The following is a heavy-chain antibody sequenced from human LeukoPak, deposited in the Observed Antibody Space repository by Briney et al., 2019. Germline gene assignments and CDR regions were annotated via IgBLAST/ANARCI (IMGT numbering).Heavy chain of an antibody. CDR2: IYHSGST. J-gene: IGHJ1*01. CDR1: GGSFSGYY. D-gene: IGHD6-13*01. CDR3: ARGRGSSWYWEYFQH. Sequence: SETLSLTCAVYGGSFSGYYWSWIRQPPGKGLEWIGEIYHSGSTNYNPSLKSRVTISVDTSKNQFSLKLSSVTAADTAVYYCARGRGSSWYWEYFQHWGQGTLVTVSS. V-gene: IGHV4-34*01.